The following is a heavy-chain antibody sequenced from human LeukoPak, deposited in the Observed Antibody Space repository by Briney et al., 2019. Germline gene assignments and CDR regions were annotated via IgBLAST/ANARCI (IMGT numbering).Heavy chain of an antibody. CDR1: GFTFSSYW. CDR3: AGLRPNGNRYFDY. CDR2: INNDGSIT. V-gene: IGHV3-74*01. D-gene: IGHD1-1*01. Sequence: GSLRLSCAASGFTFSSYWMHWVRQAPGKGLVWVSRINNDGSITNYADSVKGRFTISRDNAKNTLYLQMNSLRADDTAVYYCAGLRPNGNRYFDYWGQGTLVTVSS. J-gene: IGHJ4*02.